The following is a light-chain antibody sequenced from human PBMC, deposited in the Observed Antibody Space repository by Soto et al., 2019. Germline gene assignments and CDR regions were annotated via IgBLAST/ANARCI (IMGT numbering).Light chain of an antibody. J-gene: IGLJ2*01. Sequence: QSVLTQPPSASGSPGQSVTISCIGTSSDVGGYNYVSWYQQHPGKAPKLMIYEVSKRPSGVPDRLSGSKSGNTASLTVSGLQAEDEADYYCSSYAASNNVGVFGGGTQLTVL. CDR3: SSYAASNNVGV. V-gene: IGLV2-8*01. CDR1: SSDVGGYNY. CDR2: EVS.